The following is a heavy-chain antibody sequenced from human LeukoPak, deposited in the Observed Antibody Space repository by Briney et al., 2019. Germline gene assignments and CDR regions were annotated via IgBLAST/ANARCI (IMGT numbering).Heavy chain of an antibody. V-gene: IGHV3-21*01. CDR2: ISSSSSYI. J-gene: IGHJ6*03. CDR1: GFTFSSYS. Sequence: GGSLRLSCAASGFTFSSYSMNWVRQAPGKGLEWVSSISSSSSYIYYADSVKGRFTISRDNAKNSLYLQMNSLRAEDTAVYYCARVLRDYYYYMDVWGKGTTVTVSS. D-gene: IGHD4-17*01. CDR3: ARVLRDYYYYMDV.